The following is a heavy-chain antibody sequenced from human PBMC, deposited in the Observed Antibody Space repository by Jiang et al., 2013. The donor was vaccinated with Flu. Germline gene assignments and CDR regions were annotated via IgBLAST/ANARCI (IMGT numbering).Heavy chain of an antibody. CDR1: GFTFSSYG. V-gene: IGHV3-48*02. Sequence: QPGRSLRLSCAASGFTFSSYGMNWVRQAPGKGLEWVSYISSSSSTIYYADSVKGRFTISRDNAKNSLYLQMNSLRDEDTAVYYCARAYYYDSSGTRSSPGFDYWGQGTLVTVSS. CDR3: ARAYYYDSSGTRSSPGFDY. J-gene: IGHJ4*02. D-gene: IGHD3-22*01. CDR2: ISSSSSTI.